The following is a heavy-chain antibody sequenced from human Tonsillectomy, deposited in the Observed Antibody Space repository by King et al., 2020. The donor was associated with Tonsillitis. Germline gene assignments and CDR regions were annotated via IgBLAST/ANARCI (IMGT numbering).Heavy chain of an antibody. V-gene: IGHV1-24*01. Sequence: QLVQSGAEVKKPGTSVMVSCKVSGYTLTAISMHWVRQTPGKGLEWIGGYDPEDGKTIYAQSFQGRVTLTEDTSTDTAYMELSSLRSEDTAVYYCATDTKVYSYGMDVWGQGPTVIVSS. J-gene: IGHJ6*02. CDR3: ATDTKVYSYGMDV. CDR1: GYTLTAIS. CDR2: YDPEDGKT.